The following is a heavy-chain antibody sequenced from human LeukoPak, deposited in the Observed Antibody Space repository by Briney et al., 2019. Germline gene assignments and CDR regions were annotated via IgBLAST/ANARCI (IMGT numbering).Heavy chain of an antibody. CDR3: ARVTFEYSSSSYSDAFDI. J-gene: IGHJ3*02. Sequence: GGSLRLSCEASGFTFSSYAMSWVRQAPGKGLEWVSGISGSGGTTYYADSVRGRATISRDNSKNTVSLQMNSLRAEDTAVYYCARVTFEYSSSSYSDAFDIWGQGTMVTVSS. V-gene: IGHV3-23*01. CDR2: ISGSGGTT. CDR1: GFTFSSYA. D-gene: IGHD6-6*01.